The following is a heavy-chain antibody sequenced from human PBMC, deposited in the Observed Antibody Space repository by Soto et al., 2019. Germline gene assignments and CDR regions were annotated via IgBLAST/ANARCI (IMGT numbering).Heavy chain of an antibody. CDR3: AKGQSYSSSWLDY. V-gene: IGHV3-30*18. J-gene: IGHJ4*02. Sequence: QVQLVESGGGVVQPGRSLRLSCAASGFTFSSYGMHWVRQAPGKGLEWVAVISYDGSNKYYADSVKGRFTISRDNSKNTLYLQKNSLRAEDTAVYYCAKGQSYSSSWLDYWGQGTLVTVSS. D-gene: IGHD6-13*01. CDR2: ISYDGSNK. CDR1: GFTFSSYG.